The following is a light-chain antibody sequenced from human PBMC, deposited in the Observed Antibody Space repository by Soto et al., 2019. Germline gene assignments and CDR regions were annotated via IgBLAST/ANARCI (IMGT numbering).Light chain of an antibody. CDR2: WSS. CDR1: QSILYNSNNDSY. Sequence: DIVMTQTPDSLAVSLGERATINCKPSQSILYNSNNDSYLTWYQQKPGQSPKVLIYWSSTRESGVPDRISGSGSGTHFTLTISNLQAEDVAVYYCQQYHSLPWTFGQGTKVEIK. V-gene: IGKV4-1*01. CDR3: QQYHSLPWT. J-gene: IGKJ1*01.